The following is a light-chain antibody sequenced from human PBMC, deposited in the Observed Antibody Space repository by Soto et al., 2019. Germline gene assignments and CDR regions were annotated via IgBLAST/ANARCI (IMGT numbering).Light chain of an antibody. CDR2: GAF. V-gene: IGKV3-20*01. Sequence: EIVLTQSPGTLSLFPGERATLSWRASQSIRSRYLAWFQQKPGQSPRLLIYGAFNRATGIPDRFIGSGSGTYFTLTITRLEAADFALYYCQQDGSSPPWTFGQGTKVDIK. CDR1: QSIRSRY. CDR3: QQDGSSPPWT. J-gene: IGKJ1*01.